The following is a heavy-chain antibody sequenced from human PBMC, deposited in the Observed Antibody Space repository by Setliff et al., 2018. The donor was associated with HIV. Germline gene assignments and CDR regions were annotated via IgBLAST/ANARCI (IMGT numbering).Heavy chain of an antibody. J-gene: IGHJ4*02. D-gene: IGHD3-10*01. CDR3: TTAGHGALDFDY. V-gene: IGHV3-15*01. Sequence: WGSLRLSCADSAFFFKNAWMSWVRQAPGKGLEWVGRIKSETDGGTAESDAFVKVRFTISRDDSKNTPFLQMNSLKAEDTALYYSTTAGHGALDFDYWAQGTRVTVSS. CDR1: AFFFKNAW. CDR2: IKSETDGGTA.